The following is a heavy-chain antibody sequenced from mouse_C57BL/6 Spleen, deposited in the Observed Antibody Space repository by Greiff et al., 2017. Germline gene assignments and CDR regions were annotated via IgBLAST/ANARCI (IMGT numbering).Heavy chain of an antibody. CDR1: GYAFSSYW. CDR3: ARREHWGGWYFDV. Sequence: QVQLQQSGAELVKPGASVKISCKASGYAFSSYWMNWVKQRPGKGLEWIGQIYPGDGDTNYNGKFKGKGTLSAAKSSSTAYLRLSSLTSEDSAVYFCARREHWGGWYFDVWCTGSTVTVSS. D-gene: IGHD4-1*01. J-gene: IGHJ1*03. CDR2: IYPGDGDT. V-gene: IGHV1-80*01.